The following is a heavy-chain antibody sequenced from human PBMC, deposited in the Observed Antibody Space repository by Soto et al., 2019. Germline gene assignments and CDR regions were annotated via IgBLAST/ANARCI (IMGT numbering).Heavy chain of an antibody. V-gene: IGHV4-59*01. CDR2: NYHSGTT. CDR1: CVTISTYY. Sequence: PSETLSLTCAVSCVTISTYYWGWIRQPPGKGLEWIGYNYHSGTTNYNPSLKSRVTISVDTSKNQFSLRLTSVTAADTAIYYCVREAYIGYGHAIDHWGQGTLVTVSS. J-gene: IGHJ4*02. D-gene: IGHD5-12*01. CDR3: VREAYIGYGHAIDH.